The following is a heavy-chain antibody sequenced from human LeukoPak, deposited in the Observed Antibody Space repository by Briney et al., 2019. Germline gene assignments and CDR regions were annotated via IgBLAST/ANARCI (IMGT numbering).Heavy chain of an antibody. J-gene: IGHJ2*01. CDR1: GGSMSSYS. V-gene: IGHV4-59*03. Sequence: PSETLSLTCTVSGGSMSSYSWSWIRQSPGKGLEWIGYIYYSGSTGYNPSLKSRVTISVDMSRNQFSLKLTSVTAADTAVYYCATYSSGGRNPWYCDLRGGGTLVNVSS. D-gene: IGHD6-19*01. CDR2: IYYSGST. CDR3: ATYSSGGRNPWYCDL.